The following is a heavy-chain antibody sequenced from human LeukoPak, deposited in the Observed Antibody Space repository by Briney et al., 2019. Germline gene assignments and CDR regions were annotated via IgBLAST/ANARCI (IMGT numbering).Heavy chain of an antibody. D-gene: IGHD7-27*01. CDR3: ARPLTQFDY. CDR1: GFTFSSYA. CDR2: ISSSGGTT. J-gene: IGHJ4*02. V-gene: IGHV3-23*01. Sequence: GGSLRLSCAASGFTFSSYAMSWVRQAPGKGLEWVSAISSSGGTTYYADSVEGRFTISRDNSKNTLYLQMNSLRAEDTAVYYCARPLTQFDYWGQGTLVTVSS.